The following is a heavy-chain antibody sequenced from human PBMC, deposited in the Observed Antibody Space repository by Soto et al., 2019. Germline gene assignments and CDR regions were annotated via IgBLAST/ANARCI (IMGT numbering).Heavy chain of an antibody. V-gene: IGHV3-15*01. CDR3: TTDLWRIAVVVGSTGYFNP. J-gene: IGHJ5*02. CDR1: GVPFSDAC. CDR2: IKSKSDGATT. D-gene: IGHD2-15*01. Sequence: PGGSLSLSCAASGVPFSDACMSWVRPATGKGFDWVGRIKSKSDGATTEYAAPVRGRFTISRDDSKNTLYLQMNSLKTEDTAVYYCTTDLWRIAVVVGSTGYFNPWGQGTPVNVSA.